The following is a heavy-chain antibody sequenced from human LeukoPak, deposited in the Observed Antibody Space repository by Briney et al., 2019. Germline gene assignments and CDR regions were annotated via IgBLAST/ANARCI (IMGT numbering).Heavy chain of an antibody. J-gene: IGHJ4*02. CDR3: ARGSGGAQDY. V-gene: IGHV4-34*01. CDR1: GGSFSGYY. CDR2: INHSGST. Sequence: SETLSLTCAVYGGSFSGYYWSWIRQPPGKGLEWIGEINHSGSTNYNPSLKSRVTISVDTSKNQFSLKLSSVTAADTAVYYYARGSGGAQDYWGQGTLVTVSS. D-gene: IGHD1-26*01.